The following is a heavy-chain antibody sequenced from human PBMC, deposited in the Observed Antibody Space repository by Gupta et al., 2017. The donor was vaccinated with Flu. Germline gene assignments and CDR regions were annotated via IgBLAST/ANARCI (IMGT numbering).Heavy chain of an antibody. J-gene: IGHJ4*02. CDR1: GFTFSSYW. CDR3: ARTSGRCTSISCYGP. CDR2: INNDGTDI. V-gene: IGHV3-74*01. Sequence: EVQLVESGGGLVQPGGSLRLTCGASGFTFSSYWMHWVRQAPGKGLVWVARINNDGTDIGYADSVKGRFTVSRDNAKNTLYLEMNSLRDEDSAVYYCARTSGRCTSISCYGPWGQGTLVTVSS. D-gene: IGHD2-2*01.